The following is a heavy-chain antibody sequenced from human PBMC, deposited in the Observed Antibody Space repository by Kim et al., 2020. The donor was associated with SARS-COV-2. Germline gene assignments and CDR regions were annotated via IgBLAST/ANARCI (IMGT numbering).Heavy chain of an antibody. CDR3: ARGVGVSHLYYFDY. Sequence: KFQGRVTMTSDTSTSTVYMELSSLGSDDTAMYYCARGVGVSHLYYFDYWGQGTLVTVSS. J-gene: IGHJ4*02. V-gene: IGHV1-46*01. D-gene: IGHD1-26*01.